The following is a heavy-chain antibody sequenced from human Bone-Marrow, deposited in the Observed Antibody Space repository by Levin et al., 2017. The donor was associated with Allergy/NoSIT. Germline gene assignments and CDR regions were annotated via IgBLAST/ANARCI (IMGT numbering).Heavy chain of an antibody. CDR1: GDSFTNSF. Sequence: PVASVKVSCKASGDSFTNSFLEWVRQVPGQGLEWMGIMNPNNGSTRYAQKFQGRLTMTSDTSTGTIYMDLSNLTPDDTAIYYCTRETYTATSQGKHYDGMDVWGQGTSVTVS. CDR3: TRETYTATSQGKHYDGMDV. J-gene: IGHJ6*02. D-gene: IGHD3-16*01. CDR2: MNPNNGST. V-gene: IGHV1-46*01.